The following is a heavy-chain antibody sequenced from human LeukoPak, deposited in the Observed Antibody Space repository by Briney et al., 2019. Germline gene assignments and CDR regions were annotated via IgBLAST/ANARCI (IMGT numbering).Heavy chain of an antibody. Sequence: SETLSLTCTVSGGSISSFYWSWIRQSPGKGLEWIGYFSYSGSTNYNPSLKSRVTISVDTSKNQFSLKLSSVTAADTAVYYCARGFGYGGNSDHWGQGTLVTVSS. CDR1: GGSISSFY. D-gene: IGHD4-23*01. CDR2: FSYSGST. V-gene: IGHV4-59*01. CDR3: ARGFGYGGNSDH. J-gene: IGHJ4*02.